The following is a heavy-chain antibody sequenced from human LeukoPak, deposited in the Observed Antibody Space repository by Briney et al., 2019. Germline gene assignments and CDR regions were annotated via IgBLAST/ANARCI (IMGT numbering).Heavy chain of an antibody. J-gene: IGHJ3*02. V-gene: IGHV1-2*02. CDR2: INPNSGGT. D-gene: IGHD3-9*01. Sequence: ASVKVSCKTSGYIFDTYGISWVRQAPGQGLEWMGWINPNSGGTNYAQKFQGRVTMTRDTSISTAYMELSRLRSDDTAVYYCARDSAWLVIDAFDIWGQGTMVTVSS. CDR1: GYIFDTYG. CDR3: ARDSAWLVIDAFDI.